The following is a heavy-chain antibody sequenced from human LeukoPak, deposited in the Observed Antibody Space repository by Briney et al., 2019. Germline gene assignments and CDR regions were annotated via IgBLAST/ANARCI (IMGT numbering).Heavy chain of an antibody. Sequence: GSLRLSCAASGFTFSSYSMNWVRQAPGKGLEGVSSISSSSSYIYYADSVKGRFTISRDNAKNSLYLQMNSLRAEDTAVYYCARDIMTTVTTYGYWGQGTLVTVSS. J-gene: IGHJ4*02. CDR1: GFTFSSYS. CDR2: ISSSSSYI. V-gene: IGHV3-21*01. D-gene: IGHD4-17*01. CDR3: ARDIMTTVTTYGY.